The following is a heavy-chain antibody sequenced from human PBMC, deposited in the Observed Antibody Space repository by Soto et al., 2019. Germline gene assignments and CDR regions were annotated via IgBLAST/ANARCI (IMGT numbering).Heavy chain of an antibody. CDR3: ARIYGSGNYYYYYYGMDV. CDR1: YY. J-gene: IGHJ6*02. V-gene: IGHV4-34*01. CDR2: INHSGST. Sequence: YYWNWIRQPPGKGLEWLGEINHSGSTNYNPSLESRVTISVDTSKNQFSLKLSSVTAADTAVYYCARIYGSGNYYYYYYGMDVWGQGPTVTVSS. D-gene: IGHD3-10*01.